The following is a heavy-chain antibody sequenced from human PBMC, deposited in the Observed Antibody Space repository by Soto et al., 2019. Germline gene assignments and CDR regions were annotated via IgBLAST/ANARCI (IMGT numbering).Heavy chain of an antibody. D-gene: IGHD1-26*01. J-gene: IGHJ5*02. CDR3: AGQVGARGWFDP. V-gene: IGHV4-59*01. Sequence: QVQLRESGPGLVKPSETLSLTCTVSGGSISSYYWSWIRQPPGKGLEWIGYIYYSGSTNYNPSLKSRVTISVDTSKNQFSLKLSSVTAADTAVYYCAGQVGARGWFDPWGQGTLVTVSS. CDR2: IYYSGST. CDR1: GGSISSYY.